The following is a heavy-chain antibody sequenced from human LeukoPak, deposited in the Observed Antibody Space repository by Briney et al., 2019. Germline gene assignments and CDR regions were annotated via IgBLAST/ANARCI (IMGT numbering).Heavy chain of an antibody. D-gene: IGHD2-2*01. Sequence: GGSLRLSCAASGFTFSNYWRSWVRLAPGKGLEWVANIKQDGSEKYYVDSVRGRFTISRDNAKISLYLQMNSLRAEDTAVYYCATYSSSNAREFQYWGQGTLVTVSS. CDR1: GFTFSNYW. J-gene: IGHJ1*01. V-gene: IGHV3-7*01. CDR3: ATYSSSNAREFQY. CDR2: IKQDGSEK.